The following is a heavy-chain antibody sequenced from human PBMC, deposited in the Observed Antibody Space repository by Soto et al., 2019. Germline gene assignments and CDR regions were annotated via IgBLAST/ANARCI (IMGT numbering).Heavy chain of an antibody. CDR2: ISGSGGGT. CDR1: GFIFSSYA. V-gene: IGHV3-23*01. D-gene: IGHD3-9*01. Sequence: GGSLRLSCAASGFIFSSYAMSWVRQAPGKGLEWVSSISGSGGGTYYADSVKGRFTISRDNSKNTLYLQMNSLRADDTAVYYCSRDDSDWFFNWGQGTMVTVSS. CDR3: SRDDSDWFFN. J-gene: IGHJ3*01.